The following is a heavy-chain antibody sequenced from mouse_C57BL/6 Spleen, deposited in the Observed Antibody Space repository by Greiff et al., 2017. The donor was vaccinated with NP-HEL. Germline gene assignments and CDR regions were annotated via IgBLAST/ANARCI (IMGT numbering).Heavy chain of an antibody. Sequence: EVQRVESEGGLVQPGSSMKLSCTASGFTFSDYYMAWVRQVPEKGLEWVANINYDGSSTYYLDSLKSRFIISRDNAKNILYLQMSSLKSEDTATYYCARDRYYGSRGYFDYWGQGTTLTVSS. CDR3: ARDRYYGSRGYFDY. J-gene: IGHJ2*01. D-gene: IGHD1-1*01. V-gene: IGHV5-16*01. CDR1: GFTFSDYY. CDR2: INYDGSST.